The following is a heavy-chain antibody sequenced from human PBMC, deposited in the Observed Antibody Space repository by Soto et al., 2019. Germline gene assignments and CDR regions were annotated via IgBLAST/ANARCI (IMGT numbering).Heavy chain of an antibody. CDR3: ARGEITLLGGMDV. V-gene: IGHV4-34*01. J-gene: IGHJ6*02. Sequence: SSETLSRNCAVYGGSFSGYYWGWVRQPPGKGLEWIGEINHSGSSNYHPSLKSRVTISVDTSKKQFSLRVNSVTPADTAVYYCARGEITLLGGMDVWGQGTTVTVSS. CDR2: INHSGSS. D-gene: IGHD3-10*01. CDR1: GGSFSGYY.